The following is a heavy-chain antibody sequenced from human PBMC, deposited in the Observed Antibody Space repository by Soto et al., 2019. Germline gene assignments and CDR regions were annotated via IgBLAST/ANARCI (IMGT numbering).Heavy chain of an antibody. CDR3: ANGRRSSRWNVISYFYNGMDV. V-gene: IGHV3-30*18. J-gene: IGHJ6*02. D-gene: IGHD6-13*01. CDR1: GFTFSRYG. CDR2: ISNDGNKK. Sequence: QVQVVESGGGVVQPGRSLRLCCAGSGFTFSRYGMHWIRQAPGKGLEWVVLISNDGNKKYYEDSVKGRFTISRDNSKSTLYLPLTRLRAEDTTVSYCANGRRSSRWNVISYFYNGMDVWGQETAVTVSS.